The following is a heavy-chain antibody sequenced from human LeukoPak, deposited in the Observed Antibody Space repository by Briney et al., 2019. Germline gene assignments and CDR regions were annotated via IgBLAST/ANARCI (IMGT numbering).Heavy chain of an antibody. CDR3: TRGSHRGYCTTSDCYTVDF. CDR2: MNPDSGNT. CDR1: RYTFTSYD. V-gene: IGHV1-8*01. Sequence: GASVKVSCKAARYTFTSYDINWVRQAPGQGLEWMDWMNPDSGNTGCAQKFQGRVTMTRNTSINTAYMELGGLTSDDTAIYFCTRGSHRGYCTTSDCYTVDFWGQGTLVSVSS. J-gene: IGHJ4*02. D-gene: IGHD2-8*01.